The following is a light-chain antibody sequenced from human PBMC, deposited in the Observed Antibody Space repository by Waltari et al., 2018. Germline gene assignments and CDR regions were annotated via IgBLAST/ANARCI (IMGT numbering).Light chain of an antibody. V-gene: IGKV3-15*01. CDR2: GSS. Sequence: EIVLTQSPATLSVSPGERATLSCRASQSISSSLAWYQQKPGQAPRLLIYGSSTRATCVPGRFIGSRSSTEFSLPITSLHSADFAVYYCQQYNNWPPGTFGQGTKVEIK. CDR3: QQYNNWPPGT. CDR1: QSISSS. J-gene: IGKJ1*01.